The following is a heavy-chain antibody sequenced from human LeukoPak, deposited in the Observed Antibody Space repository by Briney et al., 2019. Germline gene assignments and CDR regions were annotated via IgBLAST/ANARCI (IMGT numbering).Heavy chain of an antibody. CDR2: INHTGKT. CDR3: ARVRHDPLEYGYYMDV. J-gene: IGHJ6*03. D-gene: IGHD3-3*01. V-gene: IGHV4-34*01. Sequence: PGGSLRLSCATSGFSFSGTWMTWVRQTPGKGLEWIGEINHTGKTNYNPSLTDYNPSLKSRVTISVDSSKNELSLRVSSVTAADTGVYFCARVRHDPLEYGYYMDVWGKGTTVTVSS. CDR1: GFSFSGTW.